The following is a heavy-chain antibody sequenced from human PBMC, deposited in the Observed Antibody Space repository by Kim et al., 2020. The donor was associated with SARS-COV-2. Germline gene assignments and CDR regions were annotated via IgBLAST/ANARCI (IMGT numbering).Heavy chain of an antibody. D-gene: IGHD5-18*01. J-gene: IGHJ4*02. V-gene: IGHV3-74*01. CDR3: ARGVYSYAY. CDR2: ITCDGSST. CDR1: GFTFSSYW. Sequence: GGSLRLSCAASGFTFSSYWMHWVRQAPGKGLVWVSRITCDGSSTTYADSVKGRFTISRDNTKNTLYLQMNRLRAEDTAVYYCARGVYSYAYWGQRALVTASS.